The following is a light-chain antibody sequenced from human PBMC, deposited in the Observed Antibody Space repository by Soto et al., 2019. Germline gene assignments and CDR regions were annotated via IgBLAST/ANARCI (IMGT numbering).Light chain of an antibody. CDR3: SSYTSSSTLHVL. Sequence: QSVLTQPASVSGSPGQSITISCTGTSSDVGDYNYVSWYQQHPGKAPKLMIYEVSNRPSGVSNRFSGSKSGNTASLTISGLQAEDEADYYCSSYTSSSTLHVLFGGGTQLTVL. J-gene: IGLJ2*01. V-gene: IGLV2-14*01. CDR2: EVS. CDR1: SSDVGDYNY.